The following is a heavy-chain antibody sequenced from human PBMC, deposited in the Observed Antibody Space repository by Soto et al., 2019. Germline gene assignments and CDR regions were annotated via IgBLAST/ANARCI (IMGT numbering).Heavy chain of an antibody. CDR3: ARSDGSSPAGYYGMDV. CDR1: GYTFTSYG. Sequence: QVQLVQSGAEVKKPGASVKVSCKASGYTFTSYGISWVRQAPGQGLEWMGWISAYNGNTNYAQKLQGRVTMTTDTXTXXAYMELRSLRSDDTAVYYCARSDGSSPAGYYGMDVWGQGTTVTVSS. D-gene: IGHD6-6*01. V-gene: IGHV1-18*01. J-gene: IGHJ6*02. CDR2: ISAYNGNT.